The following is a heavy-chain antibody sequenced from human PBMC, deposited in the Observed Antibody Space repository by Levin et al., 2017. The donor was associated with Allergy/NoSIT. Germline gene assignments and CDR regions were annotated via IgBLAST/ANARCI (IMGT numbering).Heavy chain of an antibody. V-gene: IGHV3-30*18. CDR1: GFIFSNYG. CDR3: AKDLYLKISDAFDV. CDR2: TSYDGSNK. J-gene: IGHJ3*01. Sequence: GGSLRLSCAASGFIFSNYGMHWVRQAPGKGLEWVAGTSYDGSNKYYADSVKGRFTISRDNSKNTLYLQMNSLRTDDTAVYFCAKDLYLKISDAFDVWGQGTMVTVSS. D-gene: IGHD5/OR15-5a*01.